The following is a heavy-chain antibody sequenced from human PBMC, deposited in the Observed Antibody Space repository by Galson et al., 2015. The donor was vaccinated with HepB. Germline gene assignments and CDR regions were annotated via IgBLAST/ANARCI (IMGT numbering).Heavy chain of an antibody. CDR1: GYTFTSYY. Sequence: SVKVSCKASGYTFTSYYMHWVRQAPGQGLEWMGIINPSGGSTSYAQKFQGRVTMTRDTSTSTVYMELSSLRSEDTAVYYCARDALPHSGSYFGFDYWGQGTLVAVS. D-gene: IGHD1-26*01. CDR3: ARDALPHSGSYFGFDY. J-gene: IGHJ4*02. V-gene: IGHV1-46*01. CDR2: INPSGGST.